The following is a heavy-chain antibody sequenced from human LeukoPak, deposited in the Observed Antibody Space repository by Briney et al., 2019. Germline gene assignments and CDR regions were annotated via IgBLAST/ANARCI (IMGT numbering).Heavy chain of an antibody. CDR1: GFTFSSYG. V-gene: IGHV3-23*01. J-gene: IGHJ4*02. CDR2: ISGSGGST. Sequence: GGSLRLSCAASGFTFSSYGMSWVRQAPGKGLEWVSAISGSGGSTYYADSVKGRFTISRDNAKNSLYLQMNSLTAEDTAVYYCARESFAARWDWGQGTLVTVSS. D-gene: IGHD6-6*01. CDR3: ARESFAARWD.